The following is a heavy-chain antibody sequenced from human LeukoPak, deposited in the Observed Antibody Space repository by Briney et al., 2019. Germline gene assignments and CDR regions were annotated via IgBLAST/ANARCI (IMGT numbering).Heavy chain of an antibody. Sequence: PGGSLRLSCAASGFTFSDYYMSWVRQAPGKGLEWVSYISSSDNIRNYADSVKGRFTISRDNAKNSLYLKMNSLRAEDTAVYYCARPRYYGSSGYYFDICGQGTMVTVSS. D-gene: IGHD3-22*01. CDR2: ISSSDNIR. V-gene: IGHV3-11*01. CDR3: ARPRYYGSSGYYFDI. J-gene: IGHJ3*02. CDR1: GFTFSDYY.